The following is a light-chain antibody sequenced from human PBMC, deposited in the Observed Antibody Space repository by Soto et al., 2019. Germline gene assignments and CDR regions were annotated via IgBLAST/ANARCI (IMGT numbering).Light chain of an antibody. CDR3: SSYTSSIPYV. CDR1: SSDVGDYNY. CDR2: EVN. V-gene: IGLV2-14*01. J-gene: IGLJ1*01. Sequence: QSALTQPASVSGSPGQSITISCTGTSSDVGDYNYVSWYQQHPGKAPKLMIYEVNNRPSGVSNRFSGSKSGDTASLTISGLQAEDEADYYCSSYTSSIPYVFGTGTKVTVL.